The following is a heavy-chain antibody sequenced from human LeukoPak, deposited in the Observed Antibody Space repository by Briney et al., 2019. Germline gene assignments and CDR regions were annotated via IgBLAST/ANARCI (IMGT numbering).Heavy chain of an antibody. CDR1: GGSISSSSYY. CDR3: ARVGRLDTLFDY. V-gene: IGHV4-39*07. D-gene: IGHD6-25*01. J-gene: IGHJ4*02. Sequence: SETLSLTCTVSGGSISSSSYYWGWIHQPPGKGLEWIGSIYYSGSTYYNPSLKSRVTISVDTSKNQFSLKLSSVTAADTAVYYCARVGRLDTLFDYWGQGTLVTVSS. CDR2: IYYSGST.